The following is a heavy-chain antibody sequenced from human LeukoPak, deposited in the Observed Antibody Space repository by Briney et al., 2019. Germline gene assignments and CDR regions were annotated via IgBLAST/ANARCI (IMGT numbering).Heavy chain of an antibody. D-gene: IGHD3-22*01. J-gene: IGHJ4*02. V-gene: IGHV4-34*01. CDR2: INHSGST. CDR3: ARVGPYYYDSSALIFDY. Sequence: SETLSLTCAVYGGSFSGYYWSWIRQPPGKGLEWIGEINHSGSTNYNPSLKSRVTISVDTSKNQFSLKLSSVTAADTAVYYCARVGPYYYDSSALIFDYWGKGTLVPVPS. CDR1: GGSFSGYY.